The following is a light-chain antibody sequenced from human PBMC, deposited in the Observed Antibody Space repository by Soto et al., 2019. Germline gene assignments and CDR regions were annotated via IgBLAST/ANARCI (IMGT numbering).Light chain of an antibody. CDR2: DVS. V-gene: IGLV2-14*03. CDR3: SSYTSSDTYVA. Sequence: QSALTQPASVSGSPGQSITISCTGTSSDVGGYNYVSWYQHHPGKAPKLMIYDVSNWPSGVSNRFSGSKSGNTASLTISGLQAEDEADYYCSSYTSSDTYVALGGGTKLTVL. CDR1: SSDVGGYNY. J-gene: IGLJ2*01.